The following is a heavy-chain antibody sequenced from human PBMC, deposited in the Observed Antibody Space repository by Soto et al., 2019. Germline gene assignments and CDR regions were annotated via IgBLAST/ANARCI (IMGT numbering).Heavy chain of an antibody. CDR3: ARRDFVVAPSASVILRTWFDP. J-gene: IGHJ5*02. Sequence: SETLSLTCTVSGGSIDSSSYYWGWIRQPPGKGLEWIGSIYYSGNTYYNPSLKSRVTISVDTSKNQFSLRLSSVTAADTAVYYCARRDFVVAPSASVILRTWFDPWGQGTLVTVSS. V-gene: IGHV4-39*01. CDR1: GGSIDSSSYY. CDR2: IYYSGNT. D-gene: IGHD2-15*01.